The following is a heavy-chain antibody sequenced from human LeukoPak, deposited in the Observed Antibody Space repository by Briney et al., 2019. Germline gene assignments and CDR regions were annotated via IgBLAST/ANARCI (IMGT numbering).Heavy chain of an antibody. J-gene: IGHJ4*02. V-gene: IGHV4-59*08. Sequence: SETLSLTCTVSGGSISSYYWSWIRQPPGKGLEWIGYIYYSGSTYYNPSLKSRVTISVDTSKNQFSLKLSSVTAADTAVYYCARWVATGAYYFDYWGQGTLVTVSS. CDR3: ARWVATGAYYFDY. CDR1: GGSISSYY. CDR2: IYYSGST. D-gene: IGHD1-14*01.